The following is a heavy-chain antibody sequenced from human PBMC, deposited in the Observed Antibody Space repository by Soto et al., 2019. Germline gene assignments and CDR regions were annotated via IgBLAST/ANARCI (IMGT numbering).Heavy chain of an antibody. Sequence: QVQLVQSGAEVKKPGSSVKVSCKASGGTFSSYTISWVRQAPGQGLEWMGRIIPILGIANYAQKFQGRVTITAAKSTSTAYMELSSLRSEDTAVYYCARSYCSGGSCYGSYCYYGMDVWGQGTTVTVSS. J-gene: IGHJ6*02. D-gene: IGHD2-15*01. CDR1: GGTFSSYT. CDR3: ARSYCSGGSCYGSYCYYGMDV. CDR2: IIPILGIA. V-gene: IGHV1-69*02.